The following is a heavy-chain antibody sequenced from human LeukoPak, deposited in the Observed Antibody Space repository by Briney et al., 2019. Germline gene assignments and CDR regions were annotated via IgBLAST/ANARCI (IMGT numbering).Heavy chain of an antibody. Sequence: ASVKVSCKASGGTFSSCTISWVRQAPGQGLEWMGRIIPILGIANYAQKFQGRVTITADKSTSTAYMELSSLRSEDTAVYYCARDRGDIVVVPAFFDPWGQGTLVTVSS. D-gene: IGHD2-2*01. CDR2: IIPILGIA. CDR1: GGTFSSCT. CDR3: ARDRGDIVVVPAFFDP. J-gene: IGHJ5*02. V-gene: IGHV1-69*04.